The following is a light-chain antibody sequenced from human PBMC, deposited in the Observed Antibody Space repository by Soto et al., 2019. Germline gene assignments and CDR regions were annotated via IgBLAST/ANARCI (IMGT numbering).Light chain of an antibody. CDR1: QSVSSY. CDR2: DAS. CDR3: QQRSGWPPT. V-gene: IGKV3-11*01. Sequence: EIVLTQSPATLSLCPGERATLSCRASQSVSSYLAWYQQKLGQAPRLLIYDASNRATGIPARFSGSGSGTDFTLTISSLEPEDFAVYYCQQRSGWPPTFGGGTKVDIK. J-gene: IGKJ4*01.